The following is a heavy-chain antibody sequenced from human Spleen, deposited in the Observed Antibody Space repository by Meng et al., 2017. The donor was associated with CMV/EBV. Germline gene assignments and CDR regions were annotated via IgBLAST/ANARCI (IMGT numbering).Heavy chain of an antibody. J-gene: IGHJ6*02. Sequence: SETLSLTCTVSGDSISSYYWNWLRQTPRKGLEWIGYISLGASSSYSPSLKSRVSISVDTSKNQVSLKLSSVTAADTAVYYCARFDMDVEGYYGMDVWGQGTTVTVSS. CDR3: ARFDMDVEGYYGMDV. V-gene: IGHV4-59*01. D-gene: IGHD2-15*01. CDR2: ISLGASS. CDR1: GDSISSYY.